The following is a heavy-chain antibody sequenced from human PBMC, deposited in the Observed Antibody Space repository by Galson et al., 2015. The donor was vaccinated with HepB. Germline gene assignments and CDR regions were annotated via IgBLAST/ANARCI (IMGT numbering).Heavy chain of an antibody. D-gene: IGHD1-26*01. J-gene: IGHJ4*02. CDR2: IKSKTDGGTT. Sequence: SLRLSCAASGFTFSNAWMSWVRQAPGKGLEWVGRIKSKTDGGTTDYAAPVKGRFTISRDDSKNTLYLQMNSLKTEDTAVYYCTTDPGRSRELQPVFSYWGQGTLVTVSS. CDR3: TTDPGRSRELQPVFSY. CDR1: GFTFSNAW. V-gene: IGHV3-15*01.